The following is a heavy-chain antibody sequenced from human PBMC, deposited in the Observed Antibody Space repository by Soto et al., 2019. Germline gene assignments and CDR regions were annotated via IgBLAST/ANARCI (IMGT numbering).Heavy chain of an antibody. D-gene: IGHD2-15*01. V-gene: IGHV4-39*01. Sequence: SETLSLTCTVSGGSISSSSYYWGWIRQPPGKGLEWIGSIYYSGSTYYNPSLKSRVTISVDTSKNQFSLKLSSVTAADTAVYYCARAAPRYCSGGSCYPGRDYWGQGTLVTVSS. CDR1: GGSISSSSYY. CDR3: ARAAPRYCSGGSCYPGRDY. J-gene: IGHJ4*02. CDR2: IYYSGST.